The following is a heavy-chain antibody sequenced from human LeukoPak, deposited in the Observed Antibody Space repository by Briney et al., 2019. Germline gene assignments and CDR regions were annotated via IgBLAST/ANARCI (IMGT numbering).Heavy chain of an antibody. D-gene: IGHD6-13*01. Sequence: RAGGSRRLSCAGSGFIFKNYVMTWVRQAPGKGLDWVSSISATGDITYYADSVKGRFTVSRDNSNGTVFLQMNSLRAEDTAVYYCAKDSHPLSSSSWFFESWGQGTLVTVSS. J-gene: IGHJ4*02. CDR1: GFIFKNYV. CDR3: AKDSHPLSSSSWFFES. CDR2: ISATGDIT. V-gene: IGHV3-23*01.